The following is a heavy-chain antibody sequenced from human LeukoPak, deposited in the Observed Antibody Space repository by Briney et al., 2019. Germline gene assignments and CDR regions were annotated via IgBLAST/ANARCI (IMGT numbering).Heavy chain of an antibody. D-gene: IGHD3-3*01. CDR2: ISGSGGST. CDR3: ANGKNDFWSDALDY. J-gene: IGHJ4*02. Sequence: PGGSLRLSCAASGFTFSSYAMSWVRQAPGKGLEWVSAISGSGGSTYYADSVKGRFTISRDNSKNTLYLQMNSLRAEDTAVYYCANGKNDFWSDALDYWGQGTLVTVSS. CDR1: GFTFSSYA. V-gene: IGHV3-23*01.